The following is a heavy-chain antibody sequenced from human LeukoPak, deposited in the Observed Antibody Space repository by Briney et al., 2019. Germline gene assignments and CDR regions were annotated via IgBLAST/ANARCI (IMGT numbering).Heavy chain of an antibody. Sequence: SETLSLTCAVYGGSFIGYYWSWIRQPPGKGLEWIGEINHSGSTNYNPSLKSRVTISVDTSKNQFSLKLSSVTAADTAVYYCARGREGYCSGGSCNKFDYWGQGTLVTVSS. D-gene: IGHD2-15*01. V-gene: IGHV4-34*01. J-gene: IGHJ4*02. CDR3: ARGREGYCSGGSCNKFDY. CDR1: GGSFIGYY. CDR2: INHSGST.